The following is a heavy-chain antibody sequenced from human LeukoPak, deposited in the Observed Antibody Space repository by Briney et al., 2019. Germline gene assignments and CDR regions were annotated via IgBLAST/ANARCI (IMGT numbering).Heavy chain of an antibody. Sequence: AGSLRLSCSASGXSFSGYGVHWVRQAPGKGLEWVAVISYVGSNKYYADSVKGRFTISRDNSKNTLYLQMNSMKAEDTAVYYCAKALLPSIYYDSSDYYYAFDIWGQGTMVTVSS. J-gene: IGHJ3*02. CDR2: ISYVGSNK. V-gene: IGHV3-30*18. CDR1: GXSFSGYG. CDR3: AKALLPSIYYDSSDYYYAFDI. D-gene: IGHD3-22*01.